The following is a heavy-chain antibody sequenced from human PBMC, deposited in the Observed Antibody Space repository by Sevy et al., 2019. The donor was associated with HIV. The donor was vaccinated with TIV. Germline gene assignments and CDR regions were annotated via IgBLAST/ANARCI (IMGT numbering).Heavy chain of an antibody. Sequence: SETLSLTCAVYGGSFSGYYWSWIRQPPGKGLEWIGEINHSGSTNYNPSLKSRVTISVDTSKNQFSLKLSSVTVADTAIYYCARGGPNQHQLDYFDYWGQGTLVTVSS. CDR1: GGSFSGYY. CDR2: INHSGST. J-gene: IGHJ4*02. V-gene: IGHV4-34*01. D-gene: IGHD6-13*01. CDR3: ARGGPNQHQLDYFDY.